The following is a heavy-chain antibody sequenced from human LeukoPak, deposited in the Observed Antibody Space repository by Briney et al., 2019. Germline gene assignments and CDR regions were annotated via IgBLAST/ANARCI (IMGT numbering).Heavy chain of an antibody. V-gene: IGHV3-48*03. Sequence: PGGSLRLSCAASGFTFSSYEMNWVRQAPGKGLEWVSYISSSGSTIYYADSVKGRFTISRDNAKNSLYLQMNRLRAEDTAVYYCARESSSWYYWGQGTLVTVSS. D-gene: IGHD6-13*01. CDR1: GFTFSSYE. CDR3: ARESSSWYY. J-gene: IGHJ4*02. CDR2: ISSSGSTI.